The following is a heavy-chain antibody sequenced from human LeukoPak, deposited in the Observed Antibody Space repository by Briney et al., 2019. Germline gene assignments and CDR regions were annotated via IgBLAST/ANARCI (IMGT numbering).Heavy chain of an antibody. Sequence: ASVKVSCQASGGTVSKYAISWVRLAPGQGLEWMGGIIPIFDAPDYAQKFQGRVTITTDESTSSAYMELSSLRSEDTAVYFCASPAHCYRTNCDTYNYFESWGQGTLVTVSS. D-gene: IGHD2-2*02. V-gene: IGHV1-69*05. CDR3: ASPAHCYRTNCDTYNYFES. J-gene: IGHJ4*02. CDR1: GGTVSKYA. CDR2: IIPIFDAP.